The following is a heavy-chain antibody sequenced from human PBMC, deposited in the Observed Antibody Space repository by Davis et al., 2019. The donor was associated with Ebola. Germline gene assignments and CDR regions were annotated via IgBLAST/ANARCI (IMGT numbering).Heavy chain of an antibody. Sequence: GGSLRLSCAASGFTFSSYSMNWVRQAPGKGLEWVSSISSSSSYIYYADSVKGRFTISRDNAKNSLYLQMNSLRAEDTAVYYCARDRGDIVVVPGWFDPWGQGTLVTVSS. J-gene: IGHJ5*02. CDR1: GFTFSSYS. D-gene: IGHD2-2*01. CDR2: ISSSSSYI. V-gene: IGHV3-21*01. CDR3: ARDRGDIVVVPGWFDP.